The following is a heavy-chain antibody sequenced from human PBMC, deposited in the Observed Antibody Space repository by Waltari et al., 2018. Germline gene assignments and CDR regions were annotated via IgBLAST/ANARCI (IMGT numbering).Heavy chain of an antibody. CDR2: ISSSGSTI. D-gene: IGHD6-19*01. CDR1: GCTFSDYY. J-gene: IGHJ4*02. CDR3: AREDIRGWLDY. Sequence: QVQLVESGGVLVKPGGSLRFSCAASGCTFSDYYMSWFRQAPGKGLEWVSYISSSGSTIYYADSVKGRFTISRDNAKNSLYLQMNSLRAEDTAVYYCAREDIRGWLDYWGQGTLVTVSS. V-gene: IGHV3-11*01.